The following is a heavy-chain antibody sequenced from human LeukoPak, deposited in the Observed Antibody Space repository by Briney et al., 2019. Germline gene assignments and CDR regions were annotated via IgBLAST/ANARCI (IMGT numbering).Heavy chain of an antibody. CDR3: ARDRLAAAGHRGAFDI. CDR1: GFTVSSNY. CDR2: IYSGGST. Sequence: PGGSLRLSCAASGFTVSSNYMSWVRQAPGKGLEWVSVIYSGGSTYYADSVKGRFTISRDNSKNTLYLQMNSLRAEDTAVYYCARDRLAAAGHRGAFDIWGQGTMVTVSS. V-gene: IGHV3-53*01. J-gene: IGHJ3*02. D-gene: IGHD6-13*01.